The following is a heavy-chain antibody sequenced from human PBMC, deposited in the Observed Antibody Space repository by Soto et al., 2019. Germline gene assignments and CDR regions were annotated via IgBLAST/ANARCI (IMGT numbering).Heavy chain of an antibody. V-gene: IGHV3-11*06. D-gene: IGHD3-3*01. CDR1: GFTFSDYY. CDR3: ARDRYYDFWSGNYGMDV. Sequence: GWSLRVSCAASGFTFSDYYMSWIRQAPGKGLEWVSYISSSSSYTNYADSVKGRFTISRDNAKNSLYLQMNSLRAEDTAVYYCARDRYYDFWSGNYGMDVWGQRTKVTVSS. CDR2: ISSSSSYT. J-gene: IGHJ6*02.